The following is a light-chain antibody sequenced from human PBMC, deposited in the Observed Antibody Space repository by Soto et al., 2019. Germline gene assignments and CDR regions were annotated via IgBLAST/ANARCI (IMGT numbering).Light chain of an antibody. V-gene: IGLV2-8*01. J-gene: IGLJ7*01. Sequence: QSVLTQPPSASGSPGQSVTISCTGTSSDVGGSDFVSWFQQHPGKAPKLMIYDVNKRPSGVPDRFSGSKSGNTASLTVSGLQADDEADYYCATWDDSLNAAVFGGGTQLTVL. CDR3: ATWDDSLNAAV. CDR2: DVN. CDR1: SSDVGGSDF.